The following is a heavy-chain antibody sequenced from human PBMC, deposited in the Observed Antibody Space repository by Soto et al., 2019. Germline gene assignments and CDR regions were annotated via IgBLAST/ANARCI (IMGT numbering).Heavy chain of an antibody. J-gene: IGHJ5*02. CDR2: IYWNDDK. CDR1: GFSLSTSGVG. CDR3: AHRSYYYDSSGYHGWFDP. D-gene: IGHD3-22*01. V-gene: IGHV2-5*01. Sequence: SGPTLVKPTQTLTLTCTFSGFSLSTSGVGVGWIRQPPGKALEWLALIYWNDDKRYSPSLKSKLTITKDTSKNQVVLTKTNMDPVDTATYYCAHRSYYYDSSGYHGWFDPWGQGTLVTVSS.